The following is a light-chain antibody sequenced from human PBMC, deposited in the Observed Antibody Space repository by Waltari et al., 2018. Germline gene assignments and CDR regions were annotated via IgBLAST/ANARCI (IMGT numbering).Light chain of an antibody. V-gene: IGLV1-40*01. CDR2: GST. J-gene: IGLJ3*02. CDR1: GSNTGAGYD. CDR3: QSYDTSLRVV. Sequence: QSVLTQPPSLSGAPGPRVPIHCTGSGSNTGAGYDAPWYQPLPRAAPKLLISGSTSRPLGVPDRFFGSTSGTSASLAITGLQAEDEADYYCQSYDTSLRVVFGGGTKLTVL.